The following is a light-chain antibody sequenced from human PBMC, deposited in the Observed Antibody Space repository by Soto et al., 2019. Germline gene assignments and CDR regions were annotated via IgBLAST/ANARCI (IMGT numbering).Light chain of an antibody. J-gene: IGLJ3*02. V-gene: IGLV4-69*01. CDR3: QTWGTGIPWV. CDR1: SGHSNYA. Sequence: QLVLTQSPSASASLGASVKLTCTLSSGHSNYAIAWHQQQPEKGPRYLMKVNSDGSHSKGDGIPDRFSGSSSGAERYLTISSLQSVDEADYYCQTWGTGIPWVFGGGTKLTVL. CDR2: VNSDGSH.